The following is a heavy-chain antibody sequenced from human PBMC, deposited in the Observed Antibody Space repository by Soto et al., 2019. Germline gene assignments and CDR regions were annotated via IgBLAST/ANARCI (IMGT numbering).Heavy chain of an antibody. J-gene: IGHJ6*02. Sequence: ASVKVSCKASGYTFTSYGISWVRQAPGQGLEWMGWISAYNGNTNYAQKLQGRVTMTTDTSTSTAYMELSRLRSDDTAVYYCARGVITIFGVGHYYGMDVWGQGTTVTVSS. CDR1: GYTFTSYG. V-gene: IGHV1-18*01. D-gene: IGHD3-3*01. CDR3: ARGVITIFGVGHYYGMDV. CDR2: ISAYNGNT.